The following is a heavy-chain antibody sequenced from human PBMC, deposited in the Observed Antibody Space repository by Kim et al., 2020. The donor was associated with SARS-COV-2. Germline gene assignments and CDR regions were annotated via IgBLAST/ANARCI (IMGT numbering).Heavy chain of an antibody. Sequence: SETLSLTCTVSGGSITSGSYFWSWIRQPAGKGLEWIGRVYPSGTTIYNPSLKSRVTMSIDTSKNQFSLKLTSVTAADSAVYYCARLKGINWFDPWGQGTLVTVSS. CDR2: VYPSGTT. CDR3: ARLKGINWFDP. J-gene: IGHJ5*02. CDR1: GGSITSGSYF. V-gene: IGHV4-61*02.